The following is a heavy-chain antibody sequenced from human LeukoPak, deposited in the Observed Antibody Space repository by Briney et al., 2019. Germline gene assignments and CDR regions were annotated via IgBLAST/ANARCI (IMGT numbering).Heavy chain of an antibody. CDR2: IIPIFGTA. V-gene: IGHV1-69*05. Sequence: GASVKVSCKASGGTFSSYAISWVRQAPGQGLEWMGGIIPIFGTANYAQKFQGRVTITTDESTSTAYMELSSLRSEDTAVYYCAGAGDWLLSHYYFDYWGQGTLVTVSS. CDR1: GGTFSSYA. CDR3: AGAGDWLLSHYYFDY. J-gene: IGHJ4*02. D-gene: IGHD3-9*01.